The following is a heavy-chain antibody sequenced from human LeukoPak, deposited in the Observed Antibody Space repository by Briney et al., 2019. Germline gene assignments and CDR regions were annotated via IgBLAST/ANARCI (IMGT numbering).Heavy chain of an antibody. J-gene: IGHJ4*02. CDR3: ARVIYPITYYYDSSGYYGQYFYY. Sequence: ASVKVSCEASGYTFTSYGISWVRQAPGQGLEWMGWISAYNGNTNYAQKLQGRVTMTTDTSTSTAYMELRSLRSDDTAVYYCARVIYPITYYYDSSGYYGQYFYYWGQGTLVTVSS. CDR1: GYTFTSYG. D-gene: IGHD3-22*01. CDR2: ISAYNGNT. V-gene: IGHV1-18*01.